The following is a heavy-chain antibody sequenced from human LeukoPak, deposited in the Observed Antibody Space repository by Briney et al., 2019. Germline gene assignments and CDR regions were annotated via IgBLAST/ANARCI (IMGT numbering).Heavy chain of an antibody. Sequence: PSETLSLTCIVSGGSINSINYYWGWIRQPPGKGLEWIGATYYAGNSYCNPSLKSRLTISRDTSKNQFSLKLSSVPAADTAVYYCARGHADIGLNYFDYWGQGPLVTVSS. CDR2: TYYAGNS. V-gene: IGHV4-39*01. CDR1: GGSINSINYY. J-gene: IGHJ4*02. CDR3: ARGHADIGLNYFDY. D-gene: IGHD2-8*01.